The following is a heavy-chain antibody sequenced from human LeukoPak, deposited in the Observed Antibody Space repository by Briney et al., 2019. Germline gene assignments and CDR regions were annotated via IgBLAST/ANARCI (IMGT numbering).Heavy chain of an antibody. V-gene: IGHV1-69*04. J-gene: IGHJ4*02. CDR1: GGTFSSYA. D-gene: IGHD6-19*01. CDR3: ARDQGSGWYGY. Sequence: ASVKVSCKASGGTFSSYAISWVRQAPGQGLEWMGRIIPILGIANYAQKFQGRVTITADKSTSTAYMELSSLRSEDTAVYYCARDQGSGWYGYWGQGTLVTVSS. CDR2: IIPILGIA.